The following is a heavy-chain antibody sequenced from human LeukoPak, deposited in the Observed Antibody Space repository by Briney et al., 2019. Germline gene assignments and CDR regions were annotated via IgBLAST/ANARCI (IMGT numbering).Heavy chain of an antibody. Sequence: GGSLRLSCAASGFTFSSYSMNWVRQAPGKGLEWVSSISSSSSYIYYADSVKGRFTISRDNAKNSLYLQMNSLRAEDTAVYYCAKEEGRCVNSFDMWGQGTMVTVSS. CDR2: ISSSSSYI. CDR3: AKEEGRCVNSFDM. CDR1: GFTFSSYS. V-gene: IGHV3-21*01. D-gene: IGHD3-10*01. J-gene: IGHJ3*02.